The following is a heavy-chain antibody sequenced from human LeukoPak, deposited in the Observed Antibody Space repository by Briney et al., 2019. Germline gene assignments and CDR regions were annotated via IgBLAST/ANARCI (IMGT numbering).Heavy chain of an antibody. D-gene: IGHD5-18*01. CDR2: INEDGSTT. CDR3: ARASGDIVETATMGSY. J-gene: IGHJ4*02. Sequence: GGSLRLSCAASGFTFRSYWMGWVRQTPGKGLEWLANINEDGSTTYYVDSVKGRFTISRNNADNSLYLQTNSLRAEDTAVYYCARASGDIVETATMGSYWGQGTLVTVSS. CDR1: GFTFRSYW. V-gene: IGHV3-7*01.